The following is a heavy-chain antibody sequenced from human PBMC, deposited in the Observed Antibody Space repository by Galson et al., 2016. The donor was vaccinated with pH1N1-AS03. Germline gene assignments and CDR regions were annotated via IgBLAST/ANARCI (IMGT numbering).Heavy chain of an antibody. CDR1: GFTFSTYW. CDR2: ISFTSDYR. J-gene: IGHJ6*02. V-gene: IGHV3-11*03. D-gene: IGHD2-21*01. Sequence: SLRISCAASGFTFSTYWMSWVRQAPGKGLEWVAYISFTSDYRHYADSVKGRFTISRDNAKDSLYLQMDSLRVEETAVYYCSRARGGEDAWSQDVWGQGTTVTVSS. CDR3: SRARGGEDAWSQDV.